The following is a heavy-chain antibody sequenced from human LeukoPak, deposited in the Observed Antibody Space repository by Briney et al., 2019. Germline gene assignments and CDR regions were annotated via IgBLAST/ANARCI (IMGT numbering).Heavy chain of an antibody. J-gene: IGHJ5*02. CDR3: AKDRRIAAAGTNNWFDP. CDR2: ISGSGGST. V-gene: IGHV3-23*01. Sequence: GGSLRLSCAASGFTFSSYGMSWVRQAPGKGLEWVSAISGSGGSTYYADSVKGRFTISRDNSKNTLYLQMNSLRAEDTAVYYCAKDRRIAAAGTNNWFDPWGQGTLVTVSS. D-gene: IGHD6-13*01. CDR1: GFTFSSYG.